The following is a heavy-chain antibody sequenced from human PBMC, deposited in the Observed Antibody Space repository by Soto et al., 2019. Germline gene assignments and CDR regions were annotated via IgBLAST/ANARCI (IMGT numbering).Heavy chain of an antibody. CDR1: GYTFTDYG. V-gene: IGHV1-18*04. CDR3: AREEGISDWHAFDY. J-gene: IGHJ4*02. CDR2: ISTYNGNT. Sequence: ASVKVSCKASGYTFTDYGISWVRQAPGQVLEWMGWISTYNGNTIYAQKIQGRVTMTTDTSTSTAYVELRSLRSDDTAVYYCAREEGISDWHAFDYWGQGTLVTVSS. D-gene: IGHD6-19*01.